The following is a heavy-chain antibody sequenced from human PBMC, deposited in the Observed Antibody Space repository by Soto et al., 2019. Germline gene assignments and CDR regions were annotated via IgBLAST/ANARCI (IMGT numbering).Heavy chain of an antibody. V-gene: IGHV3-23*01. J-gene: IGHJ4*02. CDR1: GFTFSSYA. CDR3: ARGKGSSWYSDY. CDR2: ISGSGGST. D-gene: IGHD6-13*01. Sequence: EVQLLESGGGLVQPGGSLRLSCAASGFTFSSYAMSWVRQAPGKGLEWVSAISGSGGSTYYADSMKGRFTISRDNSKNTLYLQMNSLRAEDTAVYYCARGKGSSWYSDYWGQGTLVTVSS.